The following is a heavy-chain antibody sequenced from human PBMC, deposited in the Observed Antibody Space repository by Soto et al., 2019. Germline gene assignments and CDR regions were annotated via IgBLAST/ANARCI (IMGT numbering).Heavy chain of an antibody. Sequence: GGSLRLSCAASGFTFSSDAMSWVRQAPGKGLEWVSAISGSGGSTYYADSVKGRSTISRDNSKNTLYLQMNSLRAEDTAVYYCATTYSYGYGGGFDPWGQGTLVTVSS. D-gene: IGHD5-18*01. V-gene: IGHV3-23*01. J-gene: IGHJ5*02. CDR1: GFTFSSDA. CDR2: ISGSGGST. CDR3: ATTYSYGYGGGFDP.